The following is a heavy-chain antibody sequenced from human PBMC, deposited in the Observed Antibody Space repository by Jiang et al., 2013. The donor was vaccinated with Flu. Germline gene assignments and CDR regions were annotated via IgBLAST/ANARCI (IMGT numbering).Heavy chain of an antibody. CDR1: GFTFSSYA. CDR3: AREANYGGNP. D-gene: IGHD4-23*01. J-gene: IGHJ5*02. V-gene: IGHV3-30*01. Sequence: VQLVESGGGVVQPGRSLRLSCAASGFTFSSYAMHWVRQAPGKGLEWVAVISYDGSNKYYADSVKGRFTISRDNSKNTLYLQMNSLRAEDTAVYYCAREANYGGNPWGQG. CDR2: ISYDGSNK.